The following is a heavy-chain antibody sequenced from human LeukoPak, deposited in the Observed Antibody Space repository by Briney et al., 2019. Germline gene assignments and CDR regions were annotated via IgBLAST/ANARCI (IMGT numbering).Heavy chain of an antibody. CDR2: TNHSGNT. CDR1: GYSISSGYY. CDR3: TRGPLWVKERLFDP. V-gene: IGHV4-38-2*02. J-gene: IGHJ5*02. D-gene: IGHD3-16*01. Sequence: SETLSLTCTVSGYSISSGYYWGWIRQPPGKGLEWIGETNHSGNTNYNPSLKSRVAISIDTSKNQFSLKLRSVTAADTAVYYCTRGPLWVKERLFDPWGQGTLVTVSS.